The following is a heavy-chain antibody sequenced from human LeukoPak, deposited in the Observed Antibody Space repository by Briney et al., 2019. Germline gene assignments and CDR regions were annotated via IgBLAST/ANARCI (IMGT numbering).Heavy chain of an antibody. CDR3: ARPPFSSSSYYFHY. J-gene: IGHJ4*02. CDR2: IYYSGST. CDR1: GGSVSSGSYY. Sequence: PSETLSLTCTVSGGSVSSGSYYWSWTRQPPGKGLEWIGHIYYSGSTNYNPSLKSRVIISVDTSKNQFSLKLSSVTAADTAVYYCARPPFSSSSYYFHYWGQGTLVTVSS. V-gene: IGHV4-61*01. D-gene: IGHD6-13*01.